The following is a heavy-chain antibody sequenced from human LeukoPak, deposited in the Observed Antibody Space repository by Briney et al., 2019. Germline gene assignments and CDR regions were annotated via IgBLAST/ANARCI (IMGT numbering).Heavy chain of an antibody. CDR3: ASHRIAVAGSHWFDP. Sequence: SVKVSCKASGYTFTGYYMHWVRQAPGQGLEWMGGIIPIFGTANYAQKFQGRVTITADKSTSTAYMELSSLRSEDTAVYYCASHRIAVAGSHWFDPWGQGTLVTVSS. D-gene: IGHD6-19*01. CDR1: GYTFTGYY. CDR2: IIPIFGTA. J-gene: IGHJ5*02. V-gene: IGHV1-69*06.